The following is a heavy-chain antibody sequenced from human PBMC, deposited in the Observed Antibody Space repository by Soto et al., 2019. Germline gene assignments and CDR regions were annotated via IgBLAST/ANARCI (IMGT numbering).Heavy chain of an antibody. CDR2: ISAYNGNT. J-gene: IGHJ4*02. Sequence: QVQLVQSGAEAKKPGASVKVSCKASGYTFTSYGISWVRQAPGQGLEWMGWISAYNGNTNYAQKLQGRVTMTTDTSTSTAYMELRSLGSDDTAVYYCARAVVRYFDQIGGVDYWGQGTLVTVSS. D-gene: IGHD3-9*01. V-gene: IGHV1-18*01. CDR1: GYTFTSYG. CDR3: ARAVVRYFDQIGGVDY.